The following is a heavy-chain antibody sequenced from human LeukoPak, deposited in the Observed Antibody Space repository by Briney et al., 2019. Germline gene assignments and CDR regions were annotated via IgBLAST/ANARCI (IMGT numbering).Heavy chain of an antibody. V-gene: IGHV3-11*01. Sequence: DPGGSLRLSCAASGFTFSDYYMTWLRQAPGKGPEWVSCITGSGKSKYYADSVRGRVTISRDNAKNSLYLQMDSLRAEDTAVYYCARGNYGMDVWGRGTTVTVSS. CDR1: GFTFSDYY. CDR2: ITGSGKSK. J-gene: IGHJ6*02. CDR3: ARGNYGMDV.